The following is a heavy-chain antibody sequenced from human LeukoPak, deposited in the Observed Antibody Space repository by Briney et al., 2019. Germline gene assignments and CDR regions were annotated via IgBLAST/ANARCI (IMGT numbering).Heavy chain of an antibody. V-gene: IGHV4-31*01. Sequence: PSQTLSLTCTVSGRSISSGGYYSSWIRQHRGKGLEWIGYIYYRGSTYYNPSLKSPVTISVDTSKNQFSLKLSSVTAADTAVYYCARAFTAMVPLIDYWGQGTLVTVSS. CDR1: GRSISSGGYY. D-gene: IGHD5-18*01. J-gene: IGHJ4*02. CDR2: IYYRGST. CDR3: ARAFTAMVPLIDY.